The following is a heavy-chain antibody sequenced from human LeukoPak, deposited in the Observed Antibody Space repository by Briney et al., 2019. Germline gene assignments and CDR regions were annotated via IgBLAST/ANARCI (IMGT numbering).Heavy chain of an antibody. CDR1: GFTFSSYG. D-gene: IGHD1-26*01. CDR2: ISYDGSNK. V-gene: IGHV3-30*18. J-gene: IGHJ4*02. Sequence: GRSLRLSCAASGFTFSSYGMHWVRQAPGKGLEWVAVISYDGSNKYYADSVKGRFTISRDNSKNTLYLQMNSLRAEGTAVYYCAKVSGSYYWAGEYYFDYWGQGTLVTVSS. CDR3: AKVSGSYYWAGEYYFDY.